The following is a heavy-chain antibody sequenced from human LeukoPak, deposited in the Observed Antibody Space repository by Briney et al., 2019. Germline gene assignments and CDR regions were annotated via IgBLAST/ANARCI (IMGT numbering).Heavy chain of an antibody. D-gene: IGHD6-19*01. CDR1: GFTFSSYG. J-gene: IGHJ4*02. CDR2: ISYDGSNK. Sequence: PGRSLRLSCAASGFTFSSYGMHWVRQAPGKGLEWVAVISYDGSNKYYADSVKGRFTISRDNSKNTLYLQMNCLRAEDTAVYYCAKDRYSSGLYFDYWGQGTLVTVSS. CDR3: AKDRYSSGLYFDY. V-gene: IGHV3-30*18.